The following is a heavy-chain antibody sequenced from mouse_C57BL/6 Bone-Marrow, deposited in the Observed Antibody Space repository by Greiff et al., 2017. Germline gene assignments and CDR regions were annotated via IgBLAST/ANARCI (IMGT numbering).Heavy chain of an antibody. CDR2: INPYNGGT. D-gene: IGHD1-1*01. V-gene: IGHV1-19*01. CDR3: ARTEVLRYWYFDV. Sequence: VHVKQSGPVLVKPGASVKMSCKASGYTFTDYYMNWVKQSHGKSLEWIGVINPYNGGTSYNQKFKGKATLTVDKSSSTAYLELNSLTSEDSAVYYCARTEVLRYWYFDVWGTGTTVTVSS. CDR1: GYTFTDYY. J-gene: IGHJ1*03.